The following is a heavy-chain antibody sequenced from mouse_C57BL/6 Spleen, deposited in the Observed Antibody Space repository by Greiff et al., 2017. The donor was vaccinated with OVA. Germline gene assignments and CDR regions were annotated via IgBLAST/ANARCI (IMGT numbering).Heavy chain of an antibody. Sequence: EVQRVESGGGLVKPGGSLKLSCAASGFTFSSYAMSWVRQTPEKRLEWVATISDGGSYTYYPDNVKGRFTISRDNAKNNLYLQMSHLKSEDTAMYYCARDHPLYSDYEDWYFDVWGTGTTVTVSS. CDR1: GFTFSSYA. CDR2: ISDGGSYT. CDR3: ARDHPLYSDYEDWYFDV. D-gene: IGHD2-13*01. J-gene: IGHJ1*03. V-gene: IGHV5-4*01.